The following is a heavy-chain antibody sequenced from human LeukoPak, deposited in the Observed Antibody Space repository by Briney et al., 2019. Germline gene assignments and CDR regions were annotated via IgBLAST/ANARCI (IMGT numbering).Heavy chain of an antibody. CDR3: AKNPGGSYSGTMDV. J-gene: IGHJ6*02. CDR2: ISYDGSNK. D-gene: IGHD1-26*01. Sequence: GGSLRLSCAASGFTFSSYGMHWVRRAPGKGLEWVAVISYDGSNKYYADSVKGRFTISRDNSKNTLYLQVNSLRAEDTAVYYCAKNPGGSYSGTMDVWGQGTTVTVSS. CDR1: GFTFSSYG. V-gene: IGHV3-30*18.